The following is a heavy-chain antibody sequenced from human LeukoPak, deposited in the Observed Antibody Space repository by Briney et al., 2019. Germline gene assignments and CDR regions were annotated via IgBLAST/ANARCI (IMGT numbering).Heavy chain of an antibody. V-gene: IGHV1-46*03. Sequence: ASVKVSSXASGYTFTSYYMHCVRHAPEQGLECMAIINPSGGSTSYTQQFQDKVPMPRDPPTSTVYIELSSLRSEDTAVYYCARDLVVDPEHNFDYWGQGTLVTVSS. J-gene: IGHJ4*02. D-gene: IGHD2-15*01. CDR1: GYTFTSYY. CDR3: ARDLVVDPEHNFDY. CDR2: INPSGGST.